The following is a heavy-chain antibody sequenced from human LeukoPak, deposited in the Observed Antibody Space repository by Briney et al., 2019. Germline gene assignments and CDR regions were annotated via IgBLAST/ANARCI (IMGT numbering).Heavy chain of an antibody. J-gene: IGHJ4*02. V-gene: IGHV3-23*01. CDR2: ISNNGGYT. CDR3: AKQLGYCSDGSCYFPY. CDR1: GFTFSSSA. Sequence: LPGGFLRLSCAASGFTFSSSAMSWVRQAPGKGLEWVSAISNNGGYTYYADSVQGRFTISRDNSKSTLCLQMNSLRAEDTAVYYCAKQLGYCSDGSCYFPYWGQGTLVTVSS. D-gene: IGHD2-15*01.